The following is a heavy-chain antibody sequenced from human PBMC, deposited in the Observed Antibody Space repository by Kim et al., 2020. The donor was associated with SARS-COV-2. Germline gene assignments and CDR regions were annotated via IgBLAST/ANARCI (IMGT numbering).Heavy chain of an antibody. CDR3: ARAPPEAFLSSSWLDY. CDR2: INAGNGNT. D-gene: IGHD6-13*01. V-gene: IGHV1-3*01. J-gene: IGHJ4*02. CDR1: GYTFTSYA. Sequence: ASVKVSCKASGYTFTSYAMHWVRQAPGQRLEWMGWINAGNGNTKYSQKFQGRVTITRDTSASTAYMELSSLRSEDTAVYYCARAPPEAFLSSSWLDYWGQGTLVTVSS.